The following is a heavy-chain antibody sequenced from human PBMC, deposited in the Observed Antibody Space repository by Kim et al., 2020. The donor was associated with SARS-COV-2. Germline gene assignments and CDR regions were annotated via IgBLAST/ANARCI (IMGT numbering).Heavy chain of an antibody. CDR1: GFTFSSYA. Sequence: GGSLRLSCAASGFTFSSYAMSWVRQAPGKGLEWVSGITGNGDTTNYAGSVKGRFTISRDNSKNTLYLQMNSLRADDTAVYYCAKPWQWLVGFDYWGQGTL. CDR2: ITGNGDTT. V-gene: IGHV3-23*01. CDR3: AKPWQWLVGFDY. D-gene: IGHD6-19*01. J-gene: IGHJ4*02.